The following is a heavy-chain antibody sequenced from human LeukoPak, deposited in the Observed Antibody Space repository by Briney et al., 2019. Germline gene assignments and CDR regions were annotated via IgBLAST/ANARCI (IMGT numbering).Heavy chain of an antibody. CDR3: ARVLGSWNLEGSAEYFQH. CDR2: IIPIFGTA. J-gene: IGHJ1*01. V-gene: IGHV1-69*13. Sequence: ASVKVSCKASGGTFSSYAISWVRQAPGQGLEWMGGIIPIFGTANYAQKFQGRVTITADESTSTAYMELSSLRSEDTAVYYCARVLGSWNLEGSAEYFQHWGQGTLVTVSS. CDR1: GGTFSSYA. D-gene: IGHD1-1*01.